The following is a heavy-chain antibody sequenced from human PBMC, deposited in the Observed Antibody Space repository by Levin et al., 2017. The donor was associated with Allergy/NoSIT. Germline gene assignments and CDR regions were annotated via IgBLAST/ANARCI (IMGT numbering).Heavy chain of an antibody. D-gene: IGHD6-13*01. CDR2: IKQDG. J-gene: IGHJ4*02. V-gene: IGHV3-7*04. CDR3: ARVEYSNSWLALDY. CDR1: GFMFSNYW. Sequence: LPGGSLRLSCAASGFMFSNYWMSWVRQAPGKGLEWVANIKQDGSSVDSVKGRFAISRDNARNSQYLQMNSLRAEDTAVYYCARVEYSNSWLALDYWGQGTLVTVSS.